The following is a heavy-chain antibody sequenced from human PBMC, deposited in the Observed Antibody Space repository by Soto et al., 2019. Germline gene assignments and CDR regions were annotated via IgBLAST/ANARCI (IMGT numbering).Heavy chain of an antibody. D-gene: IGHD3-22*01. Sequence: GASVKVSCKASGYTFISYGISWVRQAPGQGLEWMGWISPYKDNTNSAQRFQGRVTMTIDTSTRTAYMELRSLRSDDTAVYYCARNYDNSGYYYDLGIDYWGQGTLVTVSS. CDR2: ISPYKDNT. CDR1: GYTFISYG. J-gene: IGHJ4*02. CDR3: ARNYDNSGYYYDLGIDY. V-gene: IGHV1-18*01.